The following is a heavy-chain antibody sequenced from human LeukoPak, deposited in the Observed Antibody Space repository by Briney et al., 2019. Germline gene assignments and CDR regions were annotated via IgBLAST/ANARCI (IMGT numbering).Heavy chain of an antibody. J-gene: IGHJ4*02. Sequence: GGSLSLSCAAFGFTVSRNHMTWVRQAPGKGLEWVSIIYSGGSTYYADSVRGRFTISRDSSQNTLYLQMNGLRAEDTAVYYCVTLPTGDYWGQGTLVTVSS. CDR3: VTLPTGDY. CDR2: IYSGGST. D-gene: IGHD2-15*01. CDR1: GFTVSRNH. V-gene: IGHV3-53*01.